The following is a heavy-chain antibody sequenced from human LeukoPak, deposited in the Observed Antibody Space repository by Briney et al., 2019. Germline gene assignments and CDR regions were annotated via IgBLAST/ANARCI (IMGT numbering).Heavy chain of an antibody. J-gene: IGHJ4*02. Sequence: AGSLRLSCAASGFTFSSYSMNWVRQAPGKGLEWVSSISSSSSYIYYADSVKGRFTISRDNAKNSLYLQMNSLRAEDTAVYYCARSRTWFGDAGEFDYWGQGTLVTVSS. D-gene: IGHD3-10*01. CDR1: GFTFSSYS. V-gene: IGHV3-21*01. CDR3: ARSRTWFGDAGEFDY. CDR2: ISSSSSYI.